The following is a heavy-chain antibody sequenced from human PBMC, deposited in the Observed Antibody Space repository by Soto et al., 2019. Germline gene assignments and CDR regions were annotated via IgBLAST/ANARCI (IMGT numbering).Heavy chain of an antibody. J-gene: IGHJ6*02. CDR2: IIPIFGTA. CDR1: GGTFSSYA. Sequence: SVKVSCKASGGTFSSYAISWLRQAPGQGLEWMGGIIPIFGTANYAQKFQGRVTITADESTSTAYMELSSLRSEDTAVYYCARGNTIIVGNYWDGYYYGMDVWGQGTTVTVSS. D-gene: IGHD3-22*01. V-gene: IGHV1-69*13. CDR3: ARGNTIIVGNYWDGYYYGMDV.